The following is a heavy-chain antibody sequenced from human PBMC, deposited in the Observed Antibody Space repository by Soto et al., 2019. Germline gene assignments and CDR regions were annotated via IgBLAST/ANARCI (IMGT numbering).Heavy chain of an antibody. CDR2: IYHSGST. CDR1: GGSISSGGYS. CDR3: ARVDYGWGSYRLGAFDI. Sequence: SEPRSLTCAVSGGSISSGGYSWSWIRQPPGKGLEWIGYIYHSGSTYYNPSLKSRVTISVDRSKNQFSLKLSSVTAADTAVYYCARVDYGWGSYRLGAFDIWGQGTMVTVSS. V-gene: IGHV4-30-2*01. J-gene: IGHJ3*02. D-gene: IGHD3-16*02.